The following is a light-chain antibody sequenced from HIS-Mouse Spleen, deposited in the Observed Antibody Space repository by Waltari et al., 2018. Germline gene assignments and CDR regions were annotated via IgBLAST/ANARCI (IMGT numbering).Light chain of an antibody. V-gene: IGLV3-21*03. CDR2: DDS. CDR3: QVWDSSSDHYV. Sequence: SYVLTQPPSVSVAPGKPARITCGGNNLGSKRAHLYQQKPGQAPVLVVYDDSDRPSGIPERFSGSNSGNTATLTISRVEAGDEADYYCQVWDSSSDHYVFGTGTKVTVL. J-gene: IGLJ1*01. CDR1: NLGSKR.